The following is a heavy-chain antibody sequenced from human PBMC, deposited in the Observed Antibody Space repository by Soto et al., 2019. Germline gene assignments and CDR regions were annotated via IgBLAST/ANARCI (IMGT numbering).Heavy chain of an antibody. J-gene: IGHJ4*02. CDR1: GYPFTNYG. Sequence: QVQLVQSGDEVRKPGASVKVSCKASGYPFTNYGIHWVRQAPGQGLEWMGWINAGEGKTRYAQKFQGRVTITSDQSANTAYMELSSLKSEDTAVYYCARGELWFDYWGQGTLVTVSS. D-gene: IGHD5-18*01. CDR2: INAGEGKT. CDR3: ARGELWFDY. V-gene: IGHV1-3*01.